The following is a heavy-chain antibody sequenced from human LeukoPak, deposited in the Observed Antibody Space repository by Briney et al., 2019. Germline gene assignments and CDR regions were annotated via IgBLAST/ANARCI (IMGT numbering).Heavy chain of an antibody. CDR3: ARSGGYSYGYNYYYYMDV. CDR1: GGTFSSYA. Sequence: SVKVSCKASGGTFSSYAISWVRLAPGQGLEWMGRIIPILGIANYAQKFQGRVTITTDGSTSTAYMELSSLRSEDTAVYYCARSGGYSYGYNYYYYMDVWGKGTTVTVSS. D-gene: IGHD5-18*01. J-gene: IGHJ6*03. V-gene: IGHV1-69*04. CDR2: IIPILGIA.